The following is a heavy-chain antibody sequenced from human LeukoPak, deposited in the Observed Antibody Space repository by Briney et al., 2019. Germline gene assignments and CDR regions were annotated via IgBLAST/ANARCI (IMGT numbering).Heavy chain of an antibody. V-gene: IGHV3-23*01. CDR3: AKRMGYSSGWYYFDH. CDR2: ISGSGGST. Sequence: GGSLRLSCAASGFTFSSYAMSWVRQAPGKGLEWVSAISGSGGSTYYADSVKGRFTISRDNSKNTLYLQMNSLRAEDTAVYYCAKRMGYSSGWYYFDHWGQGTLVTVSS. J-gene: IGHJ4*02. D-gene: IGHD6-19*01. CDR1: GFTFSSYA.